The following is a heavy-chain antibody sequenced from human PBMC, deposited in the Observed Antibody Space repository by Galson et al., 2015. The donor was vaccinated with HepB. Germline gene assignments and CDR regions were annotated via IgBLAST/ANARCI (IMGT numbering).Heavy chain of an antibody. V-gene: IGHV4-59*11. CDR2: IYYTGST. J-gene: IGHJ2*01. CDR3: ARDPPVVDWLVRDNWYFDL. CDR1: GGSINGHS. Sequence: SETLSLTCIVSGGSINGHSWSWIRQPPGKGLEWIGYIYYTGSTNYNPSLKSRVTISVDTSRTQFSLRLTSVTAADTAVYYCARDPPVVDWLVRDNWYFDLWGRGTLVTVSS. D-gene: IGHD6-19*01.